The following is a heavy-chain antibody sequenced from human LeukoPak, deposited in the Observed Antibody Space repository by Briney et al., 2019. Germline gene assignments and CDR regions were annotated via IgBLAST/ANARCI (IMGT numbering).Heavy chain of an antibody. CDR1: GGTFSSYA. J-gene: IGHJ4*02. CDR2: IIPIFGTA. D-gene: IGHD2-2*02. CDR3: ARVAYCSSTSCYRNYYDSSGYPYYFDY. Sequence: SVKVSCKASGGTFSSYAISWVRQAPGQGLEWMGGIIPIFGTANYAQKFQGRVTITADESTSTAYMELSSLRSEDTAVYYCARVAYCSSTSCYRNYYDSSGYPYYFDYWGQGTLVTVSS. V-gene: IGHV1-69*13.